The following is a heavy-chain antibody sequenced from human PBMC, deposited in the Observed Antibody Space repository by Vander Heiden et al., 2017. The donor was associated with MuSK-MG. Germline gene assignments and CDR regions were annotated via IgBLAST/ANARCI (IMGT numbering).Heavy chain of an antibody. V-gene: IGHV3-23*01. D-gene: IGHD6-19*01. Sequence: EVQLLESGGGLVQPGGSLRLSCAASGFTFSSYAMSWVRQAPGKGLEWVSAISGSGGRTYYADAGKGRFTISRDNAKNTRYRQMNRLRAEETAVYYCAKASSGGATVDAFDIGCQGTMVTVSS. CDR2: ISGSGGRT. J-gene: IGHJ3*02. CDR1: GFTFSSYA. CDR3: AKASSGGATVDAFDI.